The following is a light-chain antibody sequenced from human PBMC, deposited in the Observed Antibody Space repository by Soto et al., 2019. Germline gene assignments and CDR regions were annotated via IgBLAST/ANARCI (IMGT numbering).Light chain of an antibody. CDR3: QQYNTWPFT. J-gene: IGKJ3*01. Sequence: EIVLTQSPATLSVSPGESATLSCRASQSVNIDLVWYQQKPGQAPKVLMFSASARETGIPARFSGGGSETESTLTISSLQPEDSAVYYCQQYNTWPFTFGPGTKVDIK. CDR2: SAS. V-gene: IGKV3D-15*01. CDR1: QSVNID.